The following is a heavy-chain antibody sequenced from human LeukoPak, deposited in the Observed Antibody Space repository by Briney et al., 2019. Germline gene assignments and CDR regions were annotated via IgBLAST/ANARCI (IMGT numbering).Heavy chain of an antibody. D-gene: IGHD3-9*01. CDR1: GFTFSSYS. CDR3: ARVSYDILTGYSYIDY. Sequence: GGSLRLSCAASGFTFSSYSMNWVRQALGKGLEWVSSIRSSSSYIYYADSVKGRFTISRDNAKNSLYLQMNSLGAEDTAVYYCARVSYDILTGYSYIDYWGQGTLVTVSS. J-gene: IGHJ4*02. CDR2: IRSSSSYI. V-gene: IGHV3-21*01.